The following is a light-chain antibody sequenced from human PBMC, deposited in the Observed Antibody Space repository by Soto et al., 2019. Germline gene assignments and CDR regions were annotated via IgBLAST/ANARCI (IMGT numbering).Light chain of an antibody. V-gene: IGKV1-39*01. CDR2: AAS. CDR3: QQSYTNPRT. J-gene: IGKJ1*01. Sequence: GDRVSITCRASQSINIWLAWYQQKAGKSPRLLINAASNLQSGVPSRFRGSGSETDFTLTITSLQPEDFATYYCQQSYTNPRTFGQGTKVDIK. CDR1: QSINIW.